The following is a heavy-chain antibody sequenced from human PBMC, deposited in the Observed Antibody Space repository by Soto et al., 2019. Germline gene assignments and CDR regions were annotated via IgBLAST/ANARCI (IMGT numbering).Heavy chain of an antibody. Sequence: SETLSLTCTVSGGSISSGGYYWSWIRQHPGKGLEWIGYIYYSGSTYYNPSLKSRVTISVDTSKNQFSRKLSSVTAADTAVYYCASRKEGTTVVTHGYFQHWGQGTRVTVAS. V-gene: IGHV4-31*03. CDR1: GGSISSGGYY. CDR3: ASRKEGTTVVTHGYFQH. J-gene: IGHJ1*01. CDR2: IYYSGST. D-gene: IGHD4-17*01.